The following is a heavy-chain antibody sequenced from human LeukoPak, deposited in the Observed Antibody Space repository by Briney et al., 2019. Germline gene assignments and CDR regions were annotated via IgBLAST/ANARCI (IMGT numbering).Heavy chain of an antibody. Sequence: GGSLRLSCAASGFTFSSYWMSWVRQAPGKGLXXXXXIKQDGSEKYYVDSVKGRFTISRDNAKSSLYLQMNSLRAEDTAVYYCARDADYDFWSGYSKGWFDPWGQGTLVTVSS. V-gene: IGHV3-7*01. D-gene: IGHD3-3*01. CDR3: ARDADYDFWSGYSKGWFDP. CDR2: IKQDGSEK. CDR1: GFTFSSYW. J-gene: IGHJ5*02.